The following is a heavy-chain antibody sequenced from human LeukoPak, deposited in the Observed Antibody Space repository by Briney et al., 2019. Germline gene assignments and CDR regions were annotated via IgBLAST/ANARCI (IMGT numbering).Heavy chain of an antibody. J-gene: IGHJ4*02. CDR3: ARVFRYCSGGSCYSGVEY. CDR2: IYTSGST. CDR1: GGSISSYY. Sequence: PSETLSLTCTVSGGSISSYYWSWIRQPAGKGLEWIGRIYTSGSTNYNPSLKSRVTISVDTSKNQFSLKLSSVTAADTAVYYCARVFRYCSGGSCYSGVEYWGQGTLVTVSS. D-gene: IGHD2-15*01. V-gene: IGHV4-4*07.